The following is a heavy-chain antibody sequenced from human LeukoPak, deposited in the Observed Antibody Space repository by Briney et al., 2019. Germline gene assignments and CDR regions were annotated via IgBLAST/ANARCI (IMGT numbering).Heavy chain of an antibody. V-gene: IGHV4-39*07. Sequence: SETLSLTCTVSGGSISSSSYYWGWIRQPPGKGLEWIGSIYYSGSTYYNPSLKSRVTISVDTSKNQFSLKLSSVTAADTAVYYCARDFRVVVVVAATPGGWFDPWGQGTLVTVSS. J-gene: IGHJ5*02. CDR3: ARDFRVVVVVAATPGGWFDP. D-gene: IGHD2-15*01. CDR2: IYYSGST. CDR1: GGSISSSSYY.